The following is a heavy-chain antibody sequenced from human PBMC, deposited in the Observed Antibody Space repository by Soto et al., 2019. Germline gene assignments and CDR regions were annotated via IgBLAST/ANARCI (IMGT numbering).Heavy chain of an antibody. Sequence: GASVKVSCKASGGTFSSYAISWVRQAPGQGLEWMGGIIPIFGTANYAQRFQGRVTITADKSTSTAYMELSSLRSEDTAVYYCARGYTVRAHSSRAAFDIWGQGTMVTVSS. D-gene: IGHD2-2*02. CDR1: GGTFSSYA. J-gene: IGHJ3*02. CDR3: ARGYTVRAHSSRAAFDI. V-gene: IGHV1-69*06. CDR2: IIPIFGTA.